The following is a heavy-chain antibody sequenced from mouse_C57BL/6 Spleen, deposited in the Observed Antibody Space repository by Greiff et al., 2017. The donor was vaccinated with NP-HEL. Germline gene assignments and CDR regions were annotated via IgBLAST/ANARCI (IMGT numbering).Heavy chain of an antibody. CDR3: ARVPYYYGSSFDY. D-gene: IGHD1-1*01. CDR1: GFTFSSYA. Sequence: DVKLVESGGGLVKPGGSLKLSCAASGFTFSSYAMSWVRQTPEKRLEWVATISDGGSYTYYPDNVKGRFTISRDNAKNNLYLQMSHLKSEDTAMYYCARVPYYYGSSFDYWGQGTTLTVSS. J-gene: IGHJ2*01. CDR2: ISDGGSYT. V-gene: IGHV5-4*03.